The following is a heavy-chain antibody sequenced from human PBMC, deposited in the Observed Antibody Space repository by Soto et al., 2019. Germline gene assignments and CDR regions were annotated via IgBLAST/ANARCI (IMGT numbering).Heavy chain of an antibody. J-gene: IGHJ4*02. CDR3: ARGYYDSSGYPILLDY. D-gene: IGHD3-22*01. V-gene: IGHV3-33*01. CDR2: IWYDGSNK. Sequence: PGGSLRLSCAASGFTFSSYGMHWVRQAPGKGLEWVAVIWYDGSNKYYADSVKGRFTISRDNSKNTLYLQMNSLRAEDTAVYYCARGYYDSSGYPILLDYWGQGTLVTVSS. CDR1: GFTFSSYG.